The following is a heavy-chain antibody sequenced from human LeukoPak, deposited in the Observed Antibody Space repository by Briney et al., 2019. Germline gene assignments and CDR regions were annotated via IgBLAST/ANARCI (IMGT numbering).Heavy chain of an antibody. V-gene: IGHV4-34*01. CDR1: GGSFSGYY. J-gene: IGHJ6*03. D-gene: IGHD3-3*01. Sequence: SETLSLTCAVYGGSFSGYYWSWIRQPPGKGLEWIGEISHSGSTNYNPSLKSRVTMSVDTSKNQFSLKLSSVIAADTAVYYCASRNRITVFGVITEYYMDVWGKGTTVTVSS. CDR2: ISHSGST. CDR3: ASRNRITVFGVITEYYMDV.